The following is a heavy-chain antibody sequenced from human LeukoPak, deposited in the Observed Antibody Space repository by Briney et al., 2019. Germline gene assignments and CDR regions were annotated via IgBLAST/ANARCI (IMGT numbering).Heavy chain of an antibody. Sequence: GRSLRLSCAASGFTFSSYGMHRVRQAPGKGLEWVAVISYDGSNKYYADSVKGRFTISRDNSKNTLYLQMSSLRAEDTAVYYCARVEGTTGYYNYYYMDVWGKGTTVTVSS. CDR3: ARVEGTTGYYNYYYMDV. V-gene: IGHV3-30*03. CDR1: GFTFSSYG. D-gene: IGHD1-14*01. CDR2: ISYDGSNK. J-gene: IGHJ6*03.